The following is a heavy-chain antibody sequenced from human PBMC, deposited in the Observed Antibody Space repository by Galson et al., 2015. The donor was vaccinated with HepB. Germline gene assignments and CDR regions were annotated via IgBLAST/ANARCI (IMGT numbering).Heavy chain of an antibody. D-gene: IGHD2-2*01. CDR2: INYSGST. CDR1: GGSFSGYY. J-gene: IGHJ5*02. CDR3: AREVSGGDYCSSTSCYNWFDP. V-gene: IGHV4-34*09. Sequence: SLTCAVYGGSFSGYYWSWIRQPPGKGLEWIGYINYSGSTSYNPSLKSRVTISVDTSQNQFSLKLSSVTAADTAVYYCAREVSGGDYCSSTSCYNWFDPWGQGTLVTVSS.